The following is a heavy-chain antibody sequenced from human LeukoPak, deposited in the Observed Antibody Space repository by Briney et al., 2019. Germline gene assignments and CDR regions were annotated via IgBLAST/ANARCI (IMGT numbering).Heavy chain of an antibody. CDR2: IYYSGST. Sequence: SETLSLTCTVSGGSISSYYWSWIRQPPGKGLEWIGYIYYSGSTNYNPSLKSRVIISMDTSKNQFSLKLSSETAADTAVYYCAREVSSTWFEWFDPWGQGTLVTVSS. CDR1: GGSISSYY. CDR3: AREVSSTWFEWFDP. V-gene: IGHV4-59*01. D-gene: IGHD6-13*01. J-gene: IGHJ5*02.